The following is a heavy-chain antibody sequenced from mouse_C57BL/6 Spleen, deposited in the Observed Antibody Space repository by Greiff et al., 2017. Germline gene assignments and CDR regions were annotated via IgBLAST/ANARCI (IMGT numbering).Heavy chain of an antibody. Sequence: LHLVESGAELVKPGASVKISCKASGYAFSSYWMNWVKQRPGKGLEWIGQIYPGDGDTNYNGKFTGNATLTADESSSTAYMQLSSLTSVDSAVYFCARRTTIVATGKCDYWGQGATLTVSS. V-gene: IGHV1-80*01. CDR2: IYPGDGDT. CDR3: ARRTTIVATGKCDY. CDR1: GYAFSSYW. J-gene: IGHJ2*01. D-gene: IGHD1-1*01.